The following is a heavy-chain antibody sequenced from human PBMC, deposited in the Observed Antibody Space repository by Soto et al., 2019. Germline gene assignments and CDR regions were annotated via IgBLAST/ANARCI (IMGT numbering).Heavy chain of an antibody. Sequence: SENLSLTCTVYARSFGGYYWSWIRQPPGKGLEWIGEVIHTGRTNYNPSLKGRVTISVDTSKNQFSLNLSSVTAADTAVYYCAKVFSPEGGNYFDHWGQGTLVTVSS. CDR1: ARSFGGYY. J-gene: IGHJ4*02. CDR3: AKVFSPEGGNYFDH. V-gene: IGHV4-34*12. CDR2: VIHTGRT.